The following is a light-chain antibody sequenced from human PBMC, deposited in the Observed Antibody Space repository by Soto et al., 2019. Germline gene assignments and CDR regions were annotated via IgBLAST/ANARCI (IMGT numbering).Light chain of an antibody. CDR1: QTISSW. CDR2: KAS. V-gene: IGKV1-5*03. Sequence: DIQMTQSPSTLSGSVGDRVTITCRASQTISSWLAWYQQKPGKAPKVMIYKASTLKSGVPSRFSGSGSGTEFTLTISSLKTDDFATYDCQHYNSYSEAFGQGTKVDIK. CDR3: QHYNSYSEA. J-gene: IGKJ1*01.